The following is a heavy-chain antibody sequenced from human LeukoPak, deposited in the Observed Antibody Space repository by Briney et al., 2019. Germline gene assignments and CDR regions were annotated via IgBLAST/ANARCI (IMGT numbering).Heavy chain of an antibody. D-gene: IGHD2-2*01. J-gene: IGHJ3*02. V-gene: IGHV5-51*01. CDR3: ARHTAVPAVIDAFDI. CDR2: IYPGDSDT. Sequence: GESLKISCKGSGYSFTSYWIGWVRQMPGKGLEWMGIIYPGDSDTRYSPSFQGQVTISADKSINTAYLQWSSLKASDTAMYYCARHTAVPAVIDAFDIWGQGTMVTVSS. CDR1: GYSFTSYW.